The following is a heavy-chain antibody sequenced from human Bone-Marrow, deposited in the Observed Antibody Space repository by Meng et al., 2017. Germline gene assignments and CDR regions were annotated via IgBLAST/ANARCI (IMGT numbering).Heavy chain of an antibody. Sequence: GESLKISCAASGFTFSSYWMSWVRQAPGKGLEWVANIKQDGSEKYYVDSVKGRITISRDNAKNSLYLQMNSLRAEDTAVYYCARDIHLHSGSYPDAFDIWGQGTMVTVSS. CDR3: ARDIHLHSGSYPDAFDI. J-gene: IGHJ3*02. V-gene: IGHV3-7*01. CDR1: GFTFSSYW. D-gene: IGHD1-26*01. CDR2: IKQDGSEK.